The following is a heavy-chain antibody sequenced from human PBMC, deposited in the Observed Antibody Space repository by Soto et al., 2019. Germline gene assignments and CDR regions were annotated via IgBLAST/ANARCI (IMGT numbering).Heavy chain of an antibody. V-gene: IGHV3-23*01. Sequence: GGSLRLSCTTSRFSFNTYGMTWVRRAPGKGLEWVSTLSASGSGSYYAESVKGRFTVSRDNSKNTMYLQMNSLRDEDTAVYYCAKNSYGDSWNFGLDVWGQGTTVTVSS. J-gene: IGHJ6*02. D-gene: IGHD4-17*01. CDR1: RFSFNTYG. CDR2: LSASGSGS. CDR3: AKNSYGDSWNFGLDV.